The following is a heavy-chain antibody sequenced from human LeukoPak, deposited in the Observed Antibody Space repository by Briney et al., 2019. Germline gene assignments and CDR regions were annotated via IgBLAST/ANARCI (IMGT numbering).Heavy chain of an antibody. CDR3: ARYSGWSLYYYYYYMDV. V-gene: IGHV1-18*01. CDR1: GYTFTSYG. Sequence: ASVRVSCKASGYTFTSYGISWVRQAPGQGLEWMGWISAYNGNTNYAQKLQGRVTMTTDTSTSTAYMELRSLRSDDTAVYYCARYSGWSLYYYYYYMDVWGKGTTVTVSS. D-gene: IGHD6-19*01. J-gene: IGHJ6*03. CDR2: ISAYNGNT.